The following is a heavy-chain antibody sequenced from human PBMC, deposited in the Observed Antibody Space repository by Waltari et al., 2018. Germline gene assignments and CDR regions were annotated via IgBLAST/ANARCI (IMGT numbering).Heavy chain of an antibody. Sequence: QVQLQESGPGLVKPSGTLSLTCAVSGGSISSSHWWRWVRRPPGKGLEWIGEIYHSGGTNYNPSLKSLVTISVDKSKNQFSLKLGSVTAADTAVYYCARVFSGSYYFDYWGQGTLVTVSS. CDR1: GGSISSSHW. J-gene: IGHJ4*02. D-gene: IGHD1-26*01. CDR2: IYHSGGT. V-gene: IGHV4-4*02. CDR3: ARVFSGSYYFDY.